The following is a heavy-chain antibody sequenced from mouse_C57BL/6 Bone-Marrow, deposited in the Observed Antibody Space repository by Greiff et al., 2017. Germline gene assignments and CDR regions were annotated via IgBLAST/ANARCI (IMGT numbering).Heavy chain of an antibody. CDR2: INPSTGGT. J-gene: IGHJ3*01. D-gene: IGHD2-1*01. Sequence: EVKLMESGPELVKPGASVKISCKASGYSFTGYYMNWVKQSPEKSLEWIGEINPSTGGTTYNQKFKAKATLTVDKSSSTAYMQLKSLTSEDSAVYYCALLYAYWGQGTLVTVSA. CDR3: ALLYAY. V-gene: IGHV1-42*01. CDR1: GYSFTGYY.